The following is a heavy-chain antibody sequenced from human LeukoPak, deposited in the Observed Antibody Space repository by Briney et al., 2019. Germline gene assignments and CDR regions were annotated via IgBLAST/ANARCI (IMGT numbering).Heavy chain of an antibody. V-gene: IGHV3-49*04. J-gene: IGHJ4*02. CDR2: IRSKAYGGTT. Sequence: GGSLRLSCTASGFTFGDYAMSWVRQAPGKGLEWVGFIRSKAYGGTTEYAASVKGRFTISRDDSKSIAYLQMNSLKTEDTAVYYCTTMVRGGIPFFDYWGQGTLVTVSS. CDR1: GFTFGDYA. CDR3: TTMVRGGIPFFDY. D-gene: IGHD3-10*01.